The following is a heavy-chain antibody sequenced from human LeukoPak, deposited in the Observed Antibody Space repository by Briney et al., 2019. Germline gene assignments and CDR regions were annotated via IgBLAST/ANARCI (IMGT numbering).Heavy chain of an antibody. Sequence: GESLKISCKGSGYSFTSYWIGWVRRMPGKGLEWMGIIYPGDSDTRYSPSFQGQVTISADKSISTAYLQWSSLKASDTAMYYCARLSDPHSDYDILTGYSHFDYWGQGTLVTVSS. CDR2: IYPGDSDT. V-gene: IGHV5-51*01. CDR1: GYSFTSYW. D-gene: IGHD3-9*01. J-gene: IGHJ4*02. CDR3: ARLSDPHSDYDILTGYSHFDY.